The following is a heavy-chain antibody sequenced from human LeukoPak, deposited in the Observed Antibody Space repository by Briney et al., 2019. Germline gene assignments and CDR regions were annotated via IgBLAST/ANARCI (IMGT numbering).Heavy chain of an antibody. D-gene: IGHD3-10*01. J-gene: IGHJ4*02. CDR3: TTAGSDGAVDFDY. CDR2: MKSKTDGGTT. V-gene: IGHV3-15*01. CDR1: GFTFSNAW. Sequence: GGSLRLSCAASGFTFSNAWMSCVRQAPGKGREWVGRMKSKTDGGTTDYAAPVKGRFTISRDDSKNTLYLQMNSLKTEDTAVYYSTTAGSDGAVDFDYWGQGTLVTVSS.